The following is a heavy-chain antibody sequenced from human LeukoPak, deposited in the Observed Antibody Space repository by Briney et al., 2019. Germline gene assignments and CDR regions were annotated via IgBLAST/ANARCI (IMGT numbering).Heavy chain of an antibody. CDR1: GFTVSDYY. J-gene: IGHJ4*02. CDR3: AFGRYPFDY. D-gene: IGHD3-16*02. CDR2: IHSGGTI. V-gene: IGHV3-66*01. Sequence: GGSLRLSCEASGFTVSDYYMSWVRQAPGKGLEWVSLIHSGGTIYYTDSVKGRFTISRVNSKNTLYLQMNSLTIEDTAVYYCAFGRYPFDYWGQGTLVTVSS.